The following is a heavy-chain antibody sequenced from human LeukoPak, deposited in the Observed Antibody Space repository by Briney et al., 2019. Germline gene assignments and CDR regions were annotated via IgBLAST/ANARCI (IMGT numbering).Heavy chain of an antibody. Sequence: ASVKVSCKASGYTFTGYYMHWVRQAPGQGLEWMGWINTNTGNPTYAQGFTGRFVFSLDTSVSTAYLQISSLKAEDTAVYYCASVLDYGDPYYFDYWGQGTLVTVSS. V-gene: IGHV7-4-1*02. CDR3: ASVLDYGDPYYFDY. J-gene: IGHJ4*02. CDR1: GYTFTGYY. D-gene: IGHD4-17*01. CDR2: INTNTGNP.